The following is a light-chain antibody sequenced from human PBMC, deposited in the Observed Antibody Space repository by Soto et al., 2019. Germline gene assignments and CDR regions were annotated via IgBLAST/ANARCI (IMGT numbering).Light chain of an antibody. V-gene: IGKV3-11*01. Sequence: EIVLTQSPATLSAFPGDRVTLSCRASQAVNTRLAWYQHKPGQAPRLLIYLTSNRAAGVPSRFSAWGSETDFTLTISDVQPEDFAVYCCHQRQSWPRTFGQGTKVDIK. CDR2: LTS. CDR1: QAVNTR. J-gene: IGKJ1*01. CDR3: HQRQSWPRT.